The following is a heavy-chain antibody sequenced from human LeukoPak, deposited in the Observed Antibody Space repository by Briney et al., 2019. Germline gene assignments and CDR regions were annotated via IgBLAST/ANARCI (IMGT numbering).Heavy chain of an antibody. V-gene: IGHV3-7*01. Sequence: GGSLRLSCAASGFTFSSYWMSWVRQAPGKGLEWVADIKQDGSEKYYVDSVKGRFTISRDNAKNSLYLQMNSLRAEDTAVYYCARDLPRDGYSFDYWGQGTLVTVSS. CDR3: ARDLPRDGYSFDY. D-gene: IGHD5-24*01. J-gene: IGHJ4*02. CDR1: GFTFSSYW. CDR2: IKQDGSEK.